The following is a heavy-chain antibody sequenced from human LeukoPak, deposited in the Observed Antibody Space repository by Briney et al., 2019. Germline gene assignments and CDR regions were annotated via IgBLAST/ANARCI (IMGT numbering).Heavy chain of an antibody. CDR1: GFTFGDYA. CDR3: TRGWTGPTPLDYYYYGMDV. D-gene: IGHD3/OR15-3a*01. Sequence: GGSLRLSCTASGFTFGDYAMSWFRQAPGKGLEWVGFIRSKAYGGATEYAASVKGRFTISRDDSKSIAYLQMNSLKTEDTAVYYCTRGWTGPTPLDYYYYGMDVWGQGTTVTVSS. CDR2: IRSKAYGGAT. J-gene: IGHJ6*02. V-gene: IGHV3-49*03.